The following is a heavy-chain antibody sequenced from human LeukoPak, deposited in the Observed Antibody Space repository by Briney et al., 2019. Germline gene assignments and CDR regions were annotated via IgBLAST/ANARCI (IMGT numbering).Heavy chain of an antibody. Sequence: SETLSLTCTVSSGAIISDNFYWGWVRQPPGKGLGWVGSINYSGTTYYNPSLRSRVSISVDTSRTQFFLTLNSVTAADTAVYYCGRLFDSWGQGILVTVSS. CDR2: INYSGTT. CDR1: SGAIISDNFY. CDR3: GRLFDS. V-gene: IGHV4-39*01. J-gene: IGHJ4*02.